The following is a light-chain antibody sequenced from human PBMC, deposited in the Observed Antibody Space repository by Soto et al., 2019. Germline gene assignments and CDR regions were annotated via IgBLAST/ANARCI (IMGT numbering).Light chain of an antibody. CDR1: QNIRSN. Sequence: EIVMTQSPGTLSVSPGERATLSCRASQNIRSNLAWYQQKPGQAPRLLIYGASTRATGIPARFSGSGSGTEFTLTISSLQSEDFAVYYCQQYNNWPPWTFGQGTKVEIK. V-gene: IGKV3-15*01. J-gene: IGKJ1*01. CDR2: GAS. CDR3: QQYNNWPPWT.